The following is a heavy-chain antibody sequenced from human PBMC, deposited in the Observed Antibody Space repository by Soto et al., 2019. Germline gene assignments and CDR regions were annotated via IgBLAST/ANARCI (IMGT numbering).Heavy chain of an antibody. CDR2: IYDTGST. V-gene: IGHV4-59*01. D-gene: IGHD3-22*01. CDR3: ARVPRYVVVVMDY. J-gene: IGHJ4*02. Sequence: SETLSLTCTVSGGSISGFYWSWIRQPPGKGLEWIGYIYDTGSTNYSPSLKSRVTISIDTSRNQFSLRLNSVTAADTAVYYCARVPRYVVVVMDYWGQGALVTVSS. CDR1: GGSISGFY.